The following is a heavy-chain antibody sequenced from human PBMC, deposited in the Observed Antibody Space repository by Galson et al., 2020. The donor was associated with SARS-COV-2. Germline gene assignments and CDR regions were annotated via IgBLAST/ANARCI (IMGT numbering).Heavy chain of an antibody. V-gene: IGHV3-30*18. CDR3: AKERAVYWYFDL. CDR2: ISYDGSNK. D-gene: IGHD6-25*01. Sequence: TGGFLRLSYAAFGFTFSSYGMHWVRQAPGKGLEWVAVISYDGSNKYYADSVKGRFTISRDNSKNTLYLQMNSLRAEDMAVYYCAKERAVYWYFDLWGRGTLVTVSS. CDR1: GFTFSSYG. J-gene: IGHJ2*01.